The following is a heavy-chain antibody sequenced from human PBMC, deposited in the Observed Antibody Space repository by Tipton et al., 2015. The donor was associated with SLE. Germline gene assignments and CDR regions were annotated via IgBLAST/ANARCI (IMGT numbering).Heavy chain of an antibody. CDR1: GGSVSSNSAA. D-gene: IGHD3-22*01. V-gene: IGHV6-1*01. J-gene: IGHJ4*02. CDR2: TYYRSKWYN. Sequence: GLVKPSQTLSLTCAISGGSVSSNSAAWNWIRQSPSRGLEWLGRTYYRSKWYNDYAVSVKSRITINPDTSKNQFSLQLNSVTPEDTAVYYCARLSTYYYDSSGYYYDYWGQGTLVTVSS. CDR3: ARLSTYYYDSSGYYYDY.